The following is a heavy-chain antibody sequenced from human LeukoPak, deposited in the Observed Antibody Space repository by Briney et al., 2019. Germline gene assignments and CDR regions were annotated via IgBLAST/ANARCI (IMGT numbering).Heavy chain of an antibody. J-gene: IGHJ3*02. D-gene: IGHD3-10*01. Sequence: SVKVSCKASGGTFSSYAISWVRQAPGQGLEWMGGIIPIFGTANYAQKFQGRVTITADESTSTAYMELSSLRSEDTAVYYCALEVTMVRGVYAVRAFDIWGQGTMVTVSS. CDR2: IIPIFGTA. V-gene: IGHV1-69*13. CDR1: GGTFSSYA. CDR3: ALEVTMVRGVYAVRAFDI.